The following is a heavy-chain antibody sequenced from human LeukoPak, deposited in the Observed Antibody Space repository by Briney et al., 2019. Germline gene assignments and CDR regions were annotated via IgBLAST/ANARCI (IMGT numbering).Heavy chain of an antibody. Sequence: PGESLKISCKASGYSFTTYWIGWVRQMPGKGLEWMGIIYPGDSDTRYSPSFQGQVTISADKSINTAYLQWRSLKASDTAMYYCVRSGVPGAMTWFDPWGQGTLVTVSS. CDR2: IYPGDSDT. J-gene: IGHJ5*02. D-gene: IGHD2-2*01. CDR3: VRSGVPGAMTWFDP. CDR1: GYSFTTYW. V-gene: IGHV5-51*01.